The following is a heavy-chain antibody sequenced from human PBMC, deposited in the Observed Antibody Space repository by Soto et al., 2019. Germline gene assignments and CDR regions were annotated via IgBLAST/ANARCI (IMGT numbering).Heavy chain of an antibody. Sequence: SETLSLTCTVSGGSLSGYYWMWTRQLPGKGLEWMGYIHYSGATNYNPSLQSRVTMSVDTPKNQFSLKLTSVTAADTAMYYCARESPGAGHFDYWGQGALVTVSS. CDR3: ARESPGAGHFDY. V-gene: IGHV4-59*01. CDR2: IHYSGAT. D-gene: IGHD6-13*01. J-gene: IGHJ4*02. CDR1: GGSLSGYY.